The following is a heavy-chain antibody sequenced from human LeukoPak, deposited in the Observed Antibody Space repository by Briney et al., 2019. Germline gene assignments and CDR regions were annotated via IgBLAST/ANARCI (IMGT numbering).Heavy chain of an antibody. CDR3: VKVGYGSGSFDYYMDV. V-gene: IGHV3-23*01. D-gene: IGHD3-10*01. CDR2: VSGSGGTT. CDR1: GFTFSSYA. J-gene: IGHJ6*03. Sequence: GGSLRLSCAASGFTFSSYAMSWVRQAPGKGLEWVSGVSGSGGTTYYADSVKGRFTISRDNSKNTLYLQMNSLRAEDTAVYYCVKVGYGSGSFDYYMDVWGKGTTVTISS.